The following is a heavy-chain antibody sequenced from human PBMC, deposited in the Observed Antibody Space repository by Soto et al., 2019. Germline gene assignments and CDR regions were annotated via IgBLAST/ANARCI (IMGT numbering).Heavy chain of an antibody. Sequence: GGSLRLSCAASGFTFSSYAMHWVRQAPGKGLEWVAVISYDGSNKYYADSVKGRFTISRDNSKNTLYLQMNSLRAEDTAVYYCARGRPSSSSGWLVTIQHWGQGTLVTVSS. CDR3: ARGRPSSSSGWLVTIQH. D-gene: IGHD6-19*01. V-gene: IGHV3-30-3*01. CDR1: GFTFSSYA. CDR2: ISYDGSNK. J-gene: IGHJ1*01.